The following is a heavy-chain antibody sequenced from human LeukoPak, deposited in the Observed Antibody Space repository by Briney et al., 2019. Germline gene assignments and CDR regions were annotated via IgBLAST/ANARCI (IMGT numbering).Heavy chain of an antibody. CDR3: ARDPLRYSSSWYYFDY. CDR2: ITPNNGNT. D-gene: IGHD6-13*01. Sequence: ASAKVSCKASIHVFATHGVSWVRQAPGQRPEWMGWITPNNGNTKYSQNLQGRVTMTTDTSTTTVYMELRSLRSDDTAVYYCARDPLRYSSSWYYFDYWGQGTLVTVSS. V-gene: IGHV1-18*01. CDR1: IHVFATHG. J-gene: IGHJ4*02.